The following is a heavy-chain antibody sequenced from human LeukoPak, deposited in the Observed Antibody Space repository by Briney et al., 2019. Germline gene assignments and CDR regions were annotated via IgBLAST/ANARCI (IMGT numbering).Heavy chain of an antibody. V-gene: IGHV1-18*04. CDR3: ARTDYDILTGARMDV. CDR1: GYTFSNYG. J-gene: IGHJ6*04. D-gene: IGHD3-9*01. CDR2: ISAYNANT. Sequence: ASVKVSCKASGYTFSNYGITWVRQAPGQGLEWMGWISAYNANTNYAQKFQGRVTMTTDTSTSTVYMELRSLRSDDTAIYYCARTDYDILTGARMDVWGKGTTVTVSS.